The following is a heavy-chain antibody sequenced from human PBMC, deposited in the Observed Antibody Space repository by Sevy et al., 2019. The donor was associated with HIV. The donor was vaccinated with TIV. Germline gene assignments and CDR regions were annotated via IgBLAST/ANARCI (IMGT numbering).Heavy chain of an antibody. V-gene: IGHV3-23*01. CDR3: AKDRTTIFGYVGVGHDYFDY. CDR2: ISGSGGST. D-gene: IGHD3-3*01. J-gene: IGHJ4*02. CDR1: GFTFSSYA. Sequence: GESLKISCAASGFTFSSYAMSWVRQAPGKGLEWVSAISGSGGSTYYADSVKGRFTISRDNSKNTLYLQMNSLRAEDTAVYYCAKDRTTIFGYVGVGHDYFDYWGQGTLVTVSS.